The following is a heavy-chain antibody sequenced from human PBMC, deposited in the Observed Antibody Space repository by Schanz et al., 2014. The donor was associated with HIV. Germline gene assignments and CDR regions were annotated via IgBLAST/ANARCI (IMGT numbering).Heavy chain of an antibody. CDR3: ARGRRDGIGLPRAPDWFDP. CDR2: IHYTGST. Sequence: QVQLQESGPGLVKPSETLSLTCSVSGVSTTTYYWSWLRQSPAKGLEYIGYIHYTGSTKYNPSLKSRVSISGDTSKNQFSPKLTSVTAADTAVYYCARGRRDGIGLPRAPDWFDPWGQGTLVTVSS. CDR1: GVSTTTYY. V-gene: IGHV4-59*01. J-gene: IGHJ5*02. D-gene: IGHD3-3*02.